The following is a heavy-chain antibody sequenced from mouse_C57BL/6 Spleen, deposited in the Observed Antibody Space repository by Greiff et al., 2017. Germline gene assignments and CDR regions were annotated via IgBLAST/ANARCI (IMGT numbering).Heavy chain of an antibody. CDR3: ARSHGSSYYYAMDY. J-gene: IGHJ4*01. D-gene: IGHD1-1*01. Sequence: VQLQQSGAELVKPGASVKLSCKASGYTFTSYWMPWVNQRPGQGLEWIGEIDPSDSYTNYTQKFKGKATLTVDRSSSTAYMQLSSLTSEDSAVYYCARSHGSSYYYAMDYWGQGTSVTVSS. CDR1: GYTFTSYW. CDR2: IDPSDSYT. V-gene: IGHV1-50*01.